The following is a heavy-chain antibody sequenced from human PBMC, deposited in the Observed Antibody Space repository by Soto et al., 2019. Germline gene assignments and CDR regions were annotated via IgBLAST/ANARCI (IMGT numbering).Heavy chain of an antibody. CDR1: GFTFNSYS. V-gene: IGHV3-21*01. J-gene: IGHJ4*02. D-gene: IGHD5-18*01. Sequence: PGGSLRLSCAASGFTFNSYSMNWFRQAPGRGLEWVSSISSSSRYIYYADSLKGRFTVSRDNAKNSLYLQMNSLRADDTAVYYCAGASSYGTYYFDYWGQGTLVTVSS. CDR3: AGASSYGTYYFDY. CDR2: ISSSSRYI.